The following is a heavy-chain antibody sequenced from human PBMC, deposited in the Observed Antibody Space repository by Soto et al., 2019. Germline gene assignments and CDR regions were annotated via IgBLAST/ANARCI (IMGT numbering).Heavy chain of an antibody. J-gene: IGHJ3*02. V-gene: IGHV4-38-2*02. D-gene: IGHD6-19*01. CDR3: ARDARALIEVAGTVDAFDI. CDR1: GYSISSGYY. CDR2: IYHSGST. Sequence: PSETLSLTCAVSGYSISSGYYWGWIRQPPGKGLEWIGSIYHSGSTYYNPSLKSRATISVDTSKNQFSLKLSSVTAADTAVYYCARDARALIEVAGTVDAFDIWGQGTMVTVSS.